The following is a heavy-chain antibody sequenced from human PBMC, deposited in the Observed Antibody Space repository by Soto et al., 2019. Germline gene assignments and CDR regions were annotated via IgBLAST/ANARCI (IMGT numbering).Heavy chain of an antibody. V-gene: IGHV4-39*01. CDR2: IDYSGTA. D-gene: IGHD1-20*01. Sequence: SETLSLTFTVSGGSISSGGYSWSWIRQHPGKGLEWIGNIDYSGTAYFSPSLATRVTFHVDTSKNQFSLTLYSVTTADTAVYYCASITGRDLDYGGQGILVTVSS. J-gene: IGHJ4*02. CDR3: ASITGRDLDY. CDR1: GGSISSGGYS.